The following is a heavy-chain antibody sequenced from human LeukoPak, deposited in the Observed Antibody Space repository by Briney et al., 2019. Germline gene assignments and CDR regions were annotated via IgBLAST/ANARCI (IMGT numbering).Heavy chain of an antibody. CDR1: GYSFISYW. V-gene: IGHV5-51*01. CDR3: AISKYSSGWYESFDY. CDR2: IYPGDSDT. Sequence: GESLKISCKGSGYSFISYWIGWVRQMPGKGLEWMGIIYPGDSDTRYSPSLRGQVTISADKSTNTAYLQWSSLKASDTAIYYCAISKYSSGWYESFDYWGQGTLVTVSS. J-gene: IGHJ4*02. D-gene: IGHD6-19*01.